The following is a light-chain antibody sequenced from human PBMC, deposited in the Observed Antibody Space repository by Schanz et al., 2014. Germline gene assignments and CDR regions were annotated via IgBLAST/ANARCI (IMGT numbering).Light chain of an antibody. CDR1: SSAIGSNT. CDR3: ATWDDSLSGPV. Sequence: QSVLTQPPSASGTPGQRVTISCSGSSSAIGSNTVNWYQHLPGTAPKLLIYLNNQRPSGVPDRFSGSKSGSSASLAISGLQSEDEADYYCATWDDSLSGPVFGGGTKLTVL. J-gene: IGLJ3*02. CDR2: LNN. V-gene: IGLV1-44*01.